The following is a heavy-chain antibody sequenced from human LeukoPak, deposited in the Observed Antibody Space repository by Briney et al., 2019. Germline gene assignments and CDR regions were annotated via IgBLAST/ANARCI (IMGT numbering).Heavy chain of an antibody. CDR1: GFTFSSYW. V-gene: IGHV3-7*03. CDR2: INHNGDVN. J-gene: IGHJ6*02. CDR3: ARGGGLDV. D-gene: IGHD3-16*01. Sequence: GGSLRLSCAASGFTFSSYWMNWARQAPGKGLEWVASINHNGDVNYYVDSVKGRFTISRDNAKNSLYLQMSNLRAEDTAVYFCARGGGLDVWGQGAAVTVSS.